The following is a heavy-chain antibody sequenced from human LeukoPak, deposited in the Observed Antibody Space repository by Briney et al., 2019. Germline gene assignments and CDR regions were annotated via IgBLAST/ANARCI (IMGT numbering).Heavy chain of an antibody. Sequence: GGSLRLSCAASGFDFSDYYMSWIRQAPGKGLEWISNIKTTGLTTYYADSVKGRFTISRDNAKNSLFLQMNSLRADDTAIYYCARVPRVAGKTIQTNYDDFWSYDYYMDVWGKGTTVTVSS. CDR2: IKTTGLTT. V-gene: IGHV3-11*04. J-gene: IGHJ6*03. CDR1: GFDFSDYY. CDR3: ARVPRVAGKTIQTNYDDFWSYDYYMDV. D-gene: IGHD3-3*01.